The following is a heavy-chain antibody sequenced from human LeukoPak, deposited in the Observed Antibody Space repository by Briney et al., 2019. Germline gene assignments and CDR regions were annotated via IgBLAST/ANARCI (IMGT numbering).Heavy chain of an antibody. CDR2: ISYDGTLK. Sequence: PGRSLRLSCAASGFSFSNYGLHWVRQAPGKGLEWVAVISYDGTLKYYEDSVRGRFTISRDNSKNTLYLQMNSLRVGDTAMYYCAKDRGSGYQAGLEYWGQGTLVTVSS. D-gene: IGHD5-12*01. CDR3: AKDRGSGYQAGLEY. V-gene: IGHV3-30*18. J-gene: IGHJ4*02. CDR1: GFSFSNYG.